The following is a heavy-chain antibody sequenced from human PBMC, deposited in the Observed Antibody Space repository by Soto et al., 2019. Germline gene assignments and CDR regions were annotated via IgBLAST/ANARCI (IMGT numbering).Heavy chain of an antibody. J-gene: IGHJ6*02. CDR3: AKDFSFVVVPAAISDYYYYGMDV. CDR2: ISGSGGST. Sequence: PGGSLRLSCAASGFTFSSYAMSWVRQAPEKGLEWVSAISGSGGSTYYADSVKGRFTISRDNSKNTLYLQMNSLRAEDTAVYYCAKDFSFVVVPAAISDYYYYGMDVRGQGTTVTVSS. CDR1: GFTFSSYA. D-gene: IGHD2-2*02. V-gene: IGHV3-23*01.